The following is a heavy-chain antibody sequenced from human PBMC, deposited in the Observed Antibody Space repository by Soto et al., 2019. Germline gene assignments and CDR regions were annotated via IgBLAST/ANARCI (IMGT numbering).Heavy chain of an antibody. V-gene: IGHV3-23*01. CDR3: AKENTYYDFWSGYYTVLRILDY. D-gene: IGHD3-3*01. CDR1: GFTFSSYA. J-gene: IGHJ4*02. CDR2: ISGSGVST. Sequence: EVQLLESGGGLVQPGGSLRLSCAASGFTFSSYAMSWVRQAPGKGLEWVSAISGSGVSTYYADSGKGRFTISRDNSKNTLYLQMDSLSADDTAVYYCAKENTYYDFWSGYYTVLRILDYWGQGSLVTVSS.